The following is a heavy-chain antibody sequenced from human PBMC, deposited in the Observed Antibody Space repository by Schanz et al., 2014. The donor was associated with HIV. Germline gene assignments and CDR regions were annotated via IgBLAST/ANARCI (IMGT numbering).Heavy chain of an antibody. J-gene: IGHJ4*02. CDR2: IIPTFDTT. CDR1: GDSFTNYV. D-gene: IGHD2-21*02. Sequence: QVPLVQSGAEVKKPGSSVKVSCKASGDSFTNYVISWVRQAPGQGLEWMGGIIPTFDTTNYAQKFQGRVTITADKSTSTVYMDLSSLRSEDTAVYYCARTYTGDWSTGADWGQGTLVTVSS. V-gene: IGHV1-69*06. CDR3: ARTYTGDWSTGAD.